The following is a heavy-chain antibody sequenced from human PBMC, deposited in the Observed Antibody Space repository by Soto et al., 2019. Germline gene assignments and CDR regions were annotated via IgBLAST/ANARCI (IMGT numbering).Heavy chain of an antibody. D-gene: IGHD2-2*01. J-gene: IGHJ4*02. CDR2: ISSSSSTI. CDR3: ARITGYCCSATCSYPFDY. V-gene: IGHV3-48*02. Sequence: PGGSLRLSCAASGFTFSSYSMNWVRQAPGKGLEWVSYISSSSSTIYYADSVKGRFTISRDNAKNSLYLQMNSLRDEDTAVYYCARITGYCCSATCSYPFDYWGRGSLVTVSS. CDR1: GFTFSSYS.